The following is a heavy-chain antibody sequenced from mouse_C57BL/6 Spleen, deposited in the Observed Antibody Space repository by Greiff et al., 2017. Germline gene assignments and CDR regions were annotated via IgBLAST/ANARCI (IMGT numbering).Heavy chain of an antibody. D-gene: IGHD1-1*01. V-gene: IGHV1-76*01. Sequence: VKLVESGAELVRPGASVKLSCKASGYTFTDYYINWVKQRPGQGLEWIARIYPGSGNTYYNEKFKGKATLTAEKSSSTAYMQLSSLTSEDSAVYFCARCYYGTDYYAMDYWGQGTSVTVSS. CDR2: IYPGSGNT. CDR1: GYTFTDYY. J-gene: IGHJ4*01. CDR3: ARCYYGTDYYAMDY.